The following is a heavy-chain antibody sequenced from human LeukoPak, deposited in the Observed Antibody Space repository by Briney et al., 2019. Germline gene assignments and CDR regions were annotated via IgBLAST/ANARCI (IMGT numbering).Heavy chain of an antibody. J-gene: IGHJ2*01. V-gene: IGHV4-59*01. CDR1: GGSISSYY. D-gene: IGHD1-26*01. Sequence: PSETLSLTCTVSGGSISSYYWSWIRQPPGKGLEWIGYIYYSGSTNYNPSLKSRVTISVDTSKNQFSLKLSSVTAADTAVYYCARKVVGATGRWYFELWGRGTLVTVSS. CDR2: IYYSGST. CDR3: ARKVVGATGRWYFEL.